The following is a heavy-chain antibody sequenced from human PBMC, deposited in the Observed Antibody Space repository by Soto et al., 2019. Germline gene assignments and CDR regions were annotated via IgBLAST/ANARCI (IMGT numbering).Heavy chain of an antibody. V-gene: IGHV4-61*01. D-gene: IGHD3-9*01. CDR3: VRDGLRYFDWLLYTGGTSYGMDV. J-gene: IGHJ6*02. CDR2: IYYSGST. CDR1: GGSVSSGSYY. Sequence: SETLSLTCTVSGGSVSSGSYYWSWIRQPPGKGLEWIGYIYYSGSTNYNPSLKSRVTISVDTSKNQFSLKLSSVTAADTAVYYCVRDGLRYFDWLLYTGGTSYGMDVWGQGTTVTVSS.